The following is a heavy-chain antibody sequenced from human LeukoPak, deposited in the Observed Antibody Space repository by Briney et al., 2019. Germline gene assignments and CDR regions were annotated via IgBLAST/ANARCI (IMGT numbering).Heavy chain of an antibody. D-gene: IGHD2-2*01. CDR3: AKRGNPAVGHHYLDV. CDR2: ITLSGANT. CDR1: GFTFSSYD. J-gene: IGHJ6*03. Sequence: GGSLSLSCAASGFTFSSYDMSWVRQAPGKGLEWVSSITLSGANTFYADSVMGRFTISRDNSKNTLYLQMNGLSAEDTAVYYCAKRGNPAVGHHYLDVWGEGTPVSVSS. V-gene: IGHV3-23*01.